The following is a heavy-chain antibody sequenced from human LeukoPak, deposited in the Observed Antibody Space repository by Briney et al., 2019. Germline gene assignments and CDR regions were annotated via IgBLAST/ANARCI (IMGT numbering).Heavy chain of an antibody. V-gene: IGHV3-21*01. CDR1: GFTFSSYG. J-gene: IGHJ4*02. CDR2: ISTSGIYI. CDR3: ARTDRLGAALLASFDY. Sequence: GGSLRLSCAASGFTFSSYGMHWVRQAPGKGLEWVSSISTSGIYIYYADSVKGRFTISRDNAKNSLYLQMNSLRAEDTALYYCARTDRLGAALLASFDYWGQGTLVTVSS. D-gene: IGHD3-16*01.